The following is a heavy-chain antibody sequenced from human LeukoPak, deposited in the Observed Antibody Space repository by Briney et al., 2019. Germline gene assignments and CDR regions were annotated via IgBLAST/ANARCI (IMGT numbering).Heavy chain of an antibody. CDR3: ARRRDSSGYYYFDY. J-gene: IGHJ4*02. V-gene: IGHV3-43*02. CDR1: GFTFDDYA. CDR2: ISGDGGST. D-gene: IGHD3-22*01. Sequence: GGSLRLSCAASGFTFDDYAMHWVRQAPGKGLEWVSLISGDGGSTYYADSVKGRFTISRDNARSSLYLQMNSLRAEDTALYYCARRRDSSGYYYFDYWGQGTLVTVSS.